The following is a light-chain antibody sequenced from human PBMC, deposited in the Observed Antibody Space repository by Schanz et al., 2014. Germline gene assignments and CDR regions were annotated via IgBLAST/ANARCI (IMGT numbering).Light chain of an antibody. V-gene: IGKV3-15*01. Sequence: EIVLTQSPGTLSLSPGERATLSCRASQTVSSNYLAWYQQKPGQAPRLLIYGASTRATGIPARFSGSGSGTEFTLTISSLQSEDFAVYYCQQYNNWPPVYTFGQGTKLEIK. CDR2: GAS. CDR3: QQYNNWPPVYT. CDR1: QTVSSN. J-gene: IGKJ2*01.